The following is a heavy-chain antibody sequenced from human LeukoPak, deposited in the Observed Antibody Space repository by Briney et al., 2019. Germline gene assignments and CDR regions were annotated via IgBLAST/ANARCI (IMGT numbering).Heavy chain of an antibody. D-gene: IGHD3-3*01. J-gene: IGHJ4*02. Sequence: PSETLSLTCTVSGGSISSGSYYWSWIRQPAGKGLEWIGRIHTSGSTNYNPSLKSRVTISVDTSKNQFSLKLSSVTAADTAVYYCARESDFWRAIDYWGQGTLVTVSS. CDR3: ARESDFWRAIDY. CDR2: IHTSGST. V-gene: IGHV4-61*02. CDR1: GGSISSGSYY.